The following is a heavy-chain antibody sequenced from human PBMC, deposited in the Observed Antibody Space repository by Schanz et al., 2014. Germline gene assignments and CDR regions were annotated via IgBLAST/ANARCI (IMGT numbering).Heavy chain of an antibody. Sequence: EVQLVESGGGFVQPGGSLRLSCAASGFTFSTYAMHWVRQAPGKGLEWVSGISWNSGSIGYADSVKGRFTISRDDAKNSLYLQMNSLRAEDTALYYCAKDRQNRVNRVGYYYGMDVWGQGTTVTVSS. D-gene: IGHD3-16*01. CDR1: GFTFSTYA. CDR3: AKDRQNRVNRVGYYYGMDV. CDR2: ISWNSGSI. V-gene: IGHV3-9*01. J-gene: IGHJ6*02.